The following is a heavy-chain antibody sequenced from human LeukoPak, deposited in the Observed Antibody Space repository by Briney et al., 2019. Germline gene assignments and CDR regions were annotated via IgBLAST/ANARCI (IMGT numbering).Heavy chain of an antibody. V-gene: IGHV3-23*01. Sequence: GGSLRLSCAASGFTFSIYAMSWVRQAPGKGLEWVSAISGSGGSTYYADSVKGRFTISRDNSKNTLYLQMNSLRAEDTAVYYCAKGSSSAHQLRFLEWLLYVDGMDVWGQGTTVTVSS. J-gene: IGHJ6*02. D-gene: IGHD3-3*01. CDR1: GFTFSIYA. CDR3: AKGSSSAHQLRFLEWLLYVDGMDV. CDR2: ISGSGGST.